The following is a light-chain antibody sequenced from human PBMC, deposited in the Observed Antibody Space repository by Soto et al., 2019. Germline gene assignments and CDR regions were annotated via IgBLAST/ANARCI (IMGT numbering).Light chain of an antibody. CDR1: QVISSR. J-gene: IGKJ4*01. CDR3: QQSNSFPLT. V-gene: IGKV1-12*01. Sequence: DIQMTQSPSSVSASVGDRVTITCRARQVISSRLAWYQQKPGKAPNLLIYAASSLQSGVPSSFSGSESETDFTLTIGSLQPEDFATYYCQQSNSFPLTFGGGTKVEIK. CDR2: AAS.